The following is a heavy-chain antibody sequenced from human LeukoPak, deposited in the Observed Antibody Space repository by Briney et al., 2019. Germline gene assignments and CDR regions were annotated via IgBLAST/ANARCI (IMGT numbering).Heavy chain of an antibody. D-gene: IGHD3-22*01. CDR3: VRSAFHAGSGNYYDY. CDR2: IDNAGSIT. CDR1: GFTFSNYW. Sequence: GGSLRLSCAASGFTFSNYWIHWVRQAPGKGLVWFSRIDNAGSITTYADSVKGRFTISRDNAENTLYLQMNSLRVEDTAVYYCVRSAFHAGSGNYYDYWGQGTLVTVSS. J-gene: IGHJ4*02. V-gene: IGHV3-74*03.